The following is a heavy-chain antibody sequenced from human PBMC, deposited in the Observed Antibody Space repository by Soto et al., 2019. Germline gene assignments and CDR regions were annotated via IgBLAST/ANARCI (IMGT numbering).Heavy chain of an antibody. CDR2: FDPEDGET. V-gene: IGHV1-24*01. Sequence: GASVKVSCKVSGYTLTELSMHWVRQAPGKGLEWMGGFDPEDGETIYAQKFQGRVTMTEDTSIDTAYMELSSLRSEDTAVYYCATDPNVETAMLRENENAYWGQGTLVTVSS. D-gene: IGHD5-18*01. J-gene: IGHJ4*02. CDR3: ATDPNVETAMLRENENAY. CDR1: GYTLTELS.